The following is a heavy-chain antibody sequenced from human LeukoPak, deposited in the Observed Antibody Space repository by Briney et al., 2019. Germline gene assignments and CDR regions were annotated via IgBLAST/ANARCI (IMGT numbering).Heavy chain of an antibody. J-gene: IGHJ4*02. Sequence: GGSLRLSCAASGFTFSSYGMHWVRQAPGKGLEWVSAISGSGGSTYYADSVKGRFTISRDNSKNTLYLQMNSLRAEDTAVYYCAKFSSGSYYFDYWGQGTLVTVSS. CDR3: AKFSSGSYYFDY. CDR2: ISGSGGST. V-gene: IGHV3-23*01. CDR1: GFTFSSYG. D-gene: IGHD6-19*01.